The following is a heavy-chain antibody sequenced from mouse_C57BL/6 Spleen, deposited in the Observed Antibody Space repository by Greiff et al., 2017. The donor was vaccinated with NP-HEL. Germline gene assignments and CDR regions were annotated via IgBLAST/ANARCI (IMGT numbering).Heavy chain of an antibody. J-gene: IGHJ4*01. CDR3: ARGITTVVATDYAMDY. CDR1: GYTFTDYN. D-gene: IGHD1-1*01. Sequence: EVQLQQSGPELVKPGASVKIPCKASGYTFTDYNMDWVKQSHGKSLEWIGDINPNNGGTIYNQKFKGKATLTVDKSSSTAYMELRSLTSEDTAVYDCARGITTVVATDYAMDYWGQGTSVTVSS. CDR2: INPNNGGT. V-gene: IGHV1-18*01.